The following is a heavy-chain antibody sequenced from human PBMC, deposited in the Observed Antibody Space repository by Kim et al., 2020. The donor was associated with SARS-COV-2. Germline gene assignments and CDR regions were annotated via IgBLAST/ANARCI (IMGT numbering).Heavy chain of an antibody. J-gene: IGHJ2*01. V-gene: IGHV3-23*01. CDR2: IDSTGSST. D-gene: IGHD6-13*01. Sequence: GGSLRLSCAASGFTFSSYAMSWVRQAPGKGLECVSGIDSTGSSTYYADSVKGRFTVSRDSSKNTVYLQMNNLRAEDTAVYYCAKDVSSWYWYFDLWGRGTLVTVSS. CDR3: AKDVSSWYWYFDL. CDR1: GFTFSSYA.